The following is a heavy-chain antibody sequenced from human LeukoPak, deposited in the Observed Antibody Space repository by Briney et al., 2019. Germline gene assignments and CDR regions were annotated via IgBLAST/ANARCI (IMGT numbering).Heavy chain of an antibody. CDR3: AAAVTTGRAEHY. D-gene: IGHD4-17*01. CDR1: GFTFSSYA. J-gene: IGHJ4*02. Sequence: VGSLRLSCAASGFTFSSYAMSWVRQAPGKGLEWVSGISKSGNTTYYAASVAGRLTLSRDNSKNTLYLQMICLRAEDTAVYYCAAAVTTGRAEHYWGQGTLVTVSS. V-gene: IGHV3-23*05. CDR2: ISKSGNTT.